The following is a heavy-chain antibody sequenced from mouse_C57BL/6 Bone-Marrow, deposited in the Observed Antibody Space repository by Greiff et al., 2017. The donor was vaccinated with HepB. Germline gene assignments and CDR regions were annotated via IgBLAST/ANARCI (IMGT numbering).Heavy chain of an antibody. CDR2: IRNGGGST. J-gene: IGHJ1*03. V-gene: IGHV5-12*01. D-gene: IGHD1-1*01. Sequence: EVMLVESGGGLVQPGGSLKLSCAASGFTFSDYYMYWVRQTPEKRLEWVAYIRNGGGSTYYPDTVKGRFTISRDNAKNTMYLQMSRLKSEDTAMYYCARLYYGSSSLDVWGTGTTVTVSS. CDR1: GFTFSDYY. CDR3: ARLYYGSSSLDV.